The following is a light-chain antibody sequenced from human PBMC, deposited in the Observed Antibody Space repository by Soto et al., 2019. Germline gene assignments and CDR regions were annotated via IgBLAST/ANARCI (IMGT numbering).Light chain of an antibody. CDR2: GAS. J-gene: IGKJ3*01. V-gene: IGKV3-20*01. Sequence: EIVLTQSPGTLSLSPGERATLSCRASQSLSSSYLVWYQQKPGQAPRLLIYGASSRATGIPDRFSGSGSGTDFTLTISRLEPEAFAVYYCQHYGNTPPSVTFGPGTKVDIK. CDR1: QSLSSSY. CDR3: QHYGNTPPSVT.